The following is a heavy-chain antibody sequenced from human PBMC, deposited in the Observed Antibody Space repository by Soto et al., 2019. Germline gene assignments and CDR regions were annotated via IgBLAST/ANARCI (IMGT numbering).Heavy chain of an antibody. CDR2: INHSGST. CDR1: GGSFSGYY. CDR3: ARGRKRVRGATRDYYYGMDV. D-gene: IGHD3-10*01. Sequence: SETLSLTCAVYGGSFSGYYWSWIRQPLGKGLEWIGEINHSGSTNYNPSLKSRVTISVDTSKNQFSLKLSSVTAADTAVYYCARGRKRVRGATRDYYYGMDVWGQGTTVTVSS. V-gene: IGHV4-34*01. J-gene: IGHJ6*02.